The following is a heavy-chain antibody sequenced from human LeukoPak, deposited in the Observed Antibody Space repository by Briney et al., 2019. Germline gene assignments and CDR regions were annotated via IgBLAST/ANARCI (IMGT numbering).Heavy chain of an antibody. CDR2: ISYDGSNK. CDR3: ARERIAVAGMDY. J-gene: IGHJ4*02. V-gene: IGHV3-30-3*01. Sequence: GGSLRLSCAASGFTFSSYAMSWVRQAPGKGLEWVAVISYDGSNKYYADSVKGRFTISRDNSKNTLYLQMNSLRAEDTAVYYCARERIAVAGMDYWGQGTLVTVSS. CDR1: GFTFSSYA. D-gene: IGHD6-19*01.